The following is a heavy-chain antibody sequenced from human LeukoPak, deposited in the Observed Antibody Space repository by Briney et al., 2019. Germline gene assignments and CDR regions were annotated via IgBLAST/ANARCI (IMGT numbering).Heavy chain of an antibody. CDR1: GFTFSHYA. V-gene: IGHV3-30*01. J-gene: IGHJ4*02. CDR3: VGDLSGHYSFDH. D-gene: IGHD4-17*01. CDR2: VSAEGDRR. Sequence: PGGSLRLSCAASGFTFSHYAMHWVRRPPGKGLEWVTFVSAEGDRRYYADSVKGRFTISRDDSKSSLYLQMNSLRAEDTALYYCVGDLSGHYSFDHRGQGALVTVSS.